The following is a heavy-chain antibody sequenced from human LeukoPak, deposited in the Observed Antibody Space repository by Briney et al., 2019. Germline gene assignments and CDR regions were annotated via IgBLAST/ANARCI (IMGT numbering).Heavy chain of an antibody. Sequence: PSETLSLTCTVSGGSISSYYWSWIRQPPGKGLEWIGYIYYSGSTNYNPSLKSRVTISVDTSKNQFSLKLSSVTAADTAVYYCARVKGLHSAGYYYYGMDVWGQGTTVTVSS. J-gene: IGHJ6*02. D-gene: IGHD4-11*01. V-gene: IGHV4-59*01. CDR1: GGSISSYY. CDR3: ARVKGLHSAGYYYYGMDV. CDR2: IYYSGST.